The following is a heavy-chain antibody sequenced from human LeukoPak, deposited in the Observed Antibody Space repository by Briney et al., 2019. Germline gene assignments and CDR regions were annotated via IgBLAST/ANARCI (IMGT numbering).Heavy chain of an antibody. V-gene: IGHV1-18*01. Sequence: ASVKVSCKASGYTFTTYGITWVRQAPGQGLEWMGWISAYNGNTKYAQKFQGRVTMTTDTSTSTAYMELRSLRSDDTAVYYCARWGSSNWWEHLGDYWGQGTLVTVSP. CDR3: ARWGSSNWWEHLGDY. J-gene: IGHJ4*02. CDR2: ISAYNGNT. D-gene: IGHD2-8*02. CDR1: GYTFTTYG.